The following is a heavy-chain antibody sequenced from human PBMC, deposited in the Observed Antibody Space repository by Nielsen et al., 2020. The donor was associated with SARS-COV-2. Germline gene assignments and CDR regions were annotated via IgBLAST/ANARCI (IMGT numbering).Heavy chain of an antibody. CDR1: GFTFDDYG. V-gene: IGHV3-20*04. J-gene: IGHJ3*01. Sequence: GGSLRLSCAASGFTFDDYGMSWVRQAPGKGLEWVSGINWNGGSTGYADSVKGRLTISRDNAKNSMSLQMNSLRVEDTAVYYCARDWSRAFDVWGQGTMVTVSS. CDR3: ARDWSRAFDV. CDR2: INWNGGST.